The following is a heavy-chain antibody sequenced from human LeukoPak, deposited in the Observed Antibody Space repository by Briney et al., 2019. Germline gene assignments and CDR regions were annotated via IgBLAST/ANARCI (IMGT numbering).Heavy chain of an antibody. D-gene: IGHD3-10*01. CDR3: ARDWRFGEFIFDY. CDR1: GFSLSSYA. CDR2: ISYDGSTK. V-gene: IGHV3-30*04. Sequence: GGSLRLSCAASGFSLSSYAMHWVRQVPGKGLEWLTIISYDGSTKYHADSVKDQFTVSRDNSKKTLYLQMKSLRAEDTAVYYCARDWRFGEFIFDYWGQGTLVTVSS. J-gene: IGHJ4*02.